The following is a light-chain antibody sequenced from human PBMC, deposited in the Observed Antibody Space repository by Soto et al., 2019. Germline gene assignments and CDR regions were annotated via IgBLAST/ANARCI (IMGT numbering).Light chain of an antibody. Sequence: QSALTQPPSVSGAPGQRVTISCTGSSSNIGAGYDVHWYQQLPGTAPKLLIYGNSNRPSGVPDRFPGSKSGTSASLAITGLQAEDGADYYCQSYDSSLSVVFGTGTKVTVL. V-gene: IGLV1-40*01. J-gene: IGLJ1*01. CDR3: QSYDSSLSVV. CDR1: SSNIGAGYD. CDR2: GNS.